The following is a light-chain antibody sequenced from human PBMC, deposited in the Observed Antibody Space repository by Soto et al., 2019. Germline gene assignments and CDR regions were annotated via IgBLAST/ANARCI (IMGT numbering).Light chain of an antibody. CDR3: QQYNSYPWT. CDR1: QSISSW. J-gene: IGKJ1*01. CDR2: DAS. V-gene: IGKV1-5*01. Sequence: DIPMTQSPSTLSASVGDRVTINCRASQSISSWLAWYQQKPGKAPKLMIYDASSLESGVPSRFSGSGSGTEFTLTISSLQPDDVATYYCQQYNSYPWTLGQGTKVDI.